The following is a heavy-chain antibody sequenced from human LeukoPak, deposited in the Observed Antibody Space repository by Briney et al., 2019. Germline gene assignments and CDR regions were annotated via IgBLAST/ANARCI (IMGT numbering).Heavy chain of an antibody. V-gene: IGHV3-20*04. CDR3: ARGGSGSSPLMRGYYYYYYMDV. J-gene: IGHJ6*03. D-gene: IGHD3-10*01. CDR2: INWNGGST. CDR1: GFTFDDYG. Sequence: GGSLRLSCAASGFTFDDYGMSWVRQAPGKGLEWVSGINWNGGSTGYADSVKGRFTISRDNAKNSLYPQMNSLRAEDTAVYYCARGGSGSSPLMRGYYYYYYMDVWGKGTTVTISS.